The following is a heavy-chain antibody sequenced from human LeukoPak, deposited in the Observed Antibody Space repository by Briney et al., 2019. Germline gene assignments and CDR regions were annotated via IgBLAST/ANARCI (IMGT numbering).Heavy chain of an antibody. V-gene: IGHV3-30*14. CDR2: ISYDGSKK. D-gene: IGHD1-7*01. CDR1: GFTFSSYA. J-gene: IGHJ4*02. Sequence: GRSLRLSCAASGFTFSSYAMHWVRQAPGKGLEWVAVISYDGSKKHYADSVKGRFTISRDNSKNTLYLQMNSLRAEDTAVYYCAREGVVPGGQELDYWGQGTLVTVSS. CDR3: AREGVVPGGQELDY.